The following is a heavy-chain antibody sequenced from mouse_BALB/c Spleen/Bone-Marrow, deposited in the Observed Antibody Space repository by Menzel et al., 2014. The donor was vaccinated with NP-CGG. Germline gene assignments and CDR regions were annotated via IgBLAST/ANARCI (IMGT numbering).Heavy chain of an antibody. CDR2: IDTANYNT. V-gene: IGHV14-3*02. D-gene: IGHD4-1*01. Sequence: EVHLVESGAELVKPGASVKLSCTTSGFNIKDPYIHWVKQRPEQGLEWIGRIDTANYNTQYDPKFQGKATITADTPSNAAYLQLNSLTSEDTAVYYCATLTGTFDYWGQGTPVTVSA. CDR1: GFNIKDPY. J-gene: IGHJ3*01. CDR3: ATLTGTFDY.